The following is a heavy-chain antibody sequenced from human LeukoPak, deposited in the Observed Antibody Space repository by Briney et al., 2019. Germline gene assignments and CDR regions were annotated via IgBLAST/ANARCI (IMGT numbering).Heavy chain of an antibody. CDR3: ARGAVLRFLEWAPLAYYFDY. V-gene: IGHV3-23*01. CDR1: GFTFSSYA. D-gene: IGHD3-3*01. J-gene: IGHJ4*02. CDR2: ISGSGGST. Sequence: GGSLRLSCAASGFTFSSYAMSWVRQAPGKGLEWVSAISGSGGSTYYADSVKGRFTISRDNSKNTLYLQMNSLRAEDTAVYYCARGAVLRFLEWAPLAYYFDYWGQGTLVTVSS.